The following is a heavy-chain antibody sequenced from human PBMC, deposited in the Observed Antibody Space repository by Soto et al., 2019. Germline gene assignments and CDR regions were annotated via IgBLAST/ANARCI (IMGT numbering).Heavy chain of an antibody. D-gene: IGHD3-3*02. Sequence: SETLSLTCFLSAFSITSDHCSLILEFPVKGLEWIAYTAYTGNTNYNPCLNSRVTISMDTSKNQLYLKLTSMTAEYTAVYYCATDMHAGFNHYLARCGQGTLVIVSS. J-gene: IGHJ1*01. CDR2: TAYTGNT. V-gene: IGHV4-59*01. CDR1: AFSITSDH. CDR3: ATDMHAGFNHYLAR.